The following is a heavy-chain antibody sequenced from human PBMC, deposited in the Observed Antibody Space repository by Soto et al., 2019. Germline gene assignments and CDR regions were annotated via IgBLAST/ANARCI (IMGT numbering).Heavy chain of an antibody. Sequence: EVQLVESGGGLVQPGGSLRLSCAASGFTFSSYWMSWVRQAPGKGLEWVANIKQDGSEKYYVDSVKGRFTISRDNAKNSLYLQMNSLRAEDTAVYYCAREYCSGGSCYSSTELGFDYWGQGTLVIVSS. D-gene: IGHD2-15*01. CDR2: IKQDGSEK. CDR1: GFTFSSYW. V-gene: IGHV3-7*01. J-gene: IGHJ4*02. CDR3: AREYCSGGSCYSSTELGFDY.